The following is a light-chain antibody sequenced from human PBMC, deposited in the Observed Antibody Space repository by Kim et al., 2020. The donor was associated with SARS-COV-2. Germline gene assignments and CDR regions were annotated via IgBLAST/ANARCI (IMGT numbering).Light chain of an antibody. Sequence: SSELTQDPAVSVALGQTVRITCQGDSLRSYYATWYQQKPGQAPIVVIYGKNNRPSGIPDRFSGSSSGNTASLTITGTEAGDEADYYCNSRDSNDNVVFGGGTQRTFL. CDR2: GKN. CDR3: NSRDSNDNVV. J-gene: IGLJ2*01. V-gene: IGLV3-19*01. CDR1: SLRSYY.